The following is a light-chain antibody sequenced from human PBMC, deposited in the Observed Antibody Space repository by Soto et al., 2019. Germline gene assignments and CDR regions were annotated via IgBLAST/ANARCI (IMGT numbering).Light chain of an antibody. CDR2: GAY. CDR1: QSVSSN. V-gene: IGKV3-15*01. J-gene: IGKJ1*01. Sequence: EIVMTQSPATLSVSPGERANLSCRASQSVSSNLAWYQQKPGQAPRLLIYGAYTRATGIPTRFSGSGSGTEFNLTISSLQSDDFAVYCCQQYNNWPRTFGQGTKVEIK. CDR3: QQYNNWPRT.